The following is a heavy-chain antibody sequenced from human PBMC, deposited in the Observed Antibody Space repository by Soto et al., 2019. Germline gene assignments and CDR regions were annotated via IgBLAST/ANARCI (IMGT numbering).Heavy chain of an antibody. D-gene: IGHD6-19*01. V-gene: IGHV3-73*02. Sequence: EVQVVESGGGLVQPGGSLKLSCAASGFIFSGSAMHWVCQASGKGLEWVGRIRNKANSYATAYAASVKGRFTISRDDSKNTAYLQMNSLKTEDSAVYYCTRLLVAGYDYWGQGTLVTVSS. CDR2: IRNKANSYAT. CDR1: GFIFSGSA. J-gene: IGHJ4*02. CDR3: TRLLVAGYDY.